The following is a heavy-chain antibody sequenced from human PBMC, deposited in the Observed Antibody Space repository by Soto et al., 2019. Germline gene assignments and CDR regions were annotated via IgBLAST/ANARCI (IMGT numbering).Heavy chain of an antibody. V-gene: IGHV6-1*01. CDR1: GDSVSSKSAA. D-gene: IGHD5-12*01. CDR3: ARTSLRGLKNGYDWDETHYYGMDV. Sequence: PLQTLSVTCAISGDSVSSKSAAWNWIRQSPSRGLEWLGRTNYRSKWYNDYAVSVKSRITINPDTSKNQFSLQLNSVTPEDTAVYYCARTSLRGLKNGYDWDETHYYGMDVWGQGTTVTVSS. CDR2: TNYRSKWYN. J-gene: IGHJ6*02.